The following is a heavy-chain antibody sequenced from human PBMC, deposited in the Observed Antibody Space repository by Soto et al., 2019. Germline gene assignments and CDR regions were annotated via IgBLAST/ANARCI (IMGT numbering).Heavy chain of an antibody. J-gene: IGHJ4*02. CDR3: ARSRGYSYGYVDY. V-gene: IGHV3-48*01. CDR2: ISSSSSTV. Sequence: PGGSLRLSCAASGFTFSSYSMNWVRQAPGKGLEWVSYISSSSSTVYYADSVKGRFTISRDKDKNSLYLQMNSLRAEDTAVYYCARSRGYSYGYVDYWGQGTLVTVSS. CDR1: GFTFSSYS. D-gene: IGHD5-18*01.